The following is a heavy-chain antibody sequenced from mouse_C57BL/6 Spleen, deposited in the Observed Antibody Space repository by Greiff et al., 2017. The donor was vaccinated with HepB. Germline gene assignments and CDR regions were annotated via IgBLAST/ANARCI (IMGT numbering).Heavy chain of an antibody. J-gene: IGHJ1*03. V-gene: IGHV3-1*01. CDR1: GYSITSGYD. Sequence: DVQLQESGPGMVKPSQSLSLTCTVTGYSITSGYDWHWIRHFPGNKLEWMGYISYSGSTNYNPSLKSRISITHDTSKNHFFLKLNSVTTEDTATYYCARERLGKGYFDVWGTGTTVTVSS. CDR2: ISYSGST. D-gene: IGHD1-2*01. CDR3: ARERLGKGYFDV.